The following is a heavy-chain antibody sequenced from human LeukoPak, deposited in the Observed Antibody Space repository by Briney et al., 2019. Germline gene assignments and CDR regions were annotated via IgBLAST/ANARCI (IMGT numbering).Heavy chain of an antibody. D-gene: IGHD2-8*02. CDR2: INPNNGAT. J-gene: IGHJ4*02. Sequence: GASVKDSFQPSGYTFPDYYIHRVRQAPGQGLEWMGWINPNNGATDYAQNFQGRVTMTRDTSISTAYMELSRLRSDDTAVYYCARGTGRAYNFGYWGEGTLVTVSS. CDR1: GYTFPDYY. CDR3: ARGTGRAYNFGY. V-gene: IGHV1-2*02.